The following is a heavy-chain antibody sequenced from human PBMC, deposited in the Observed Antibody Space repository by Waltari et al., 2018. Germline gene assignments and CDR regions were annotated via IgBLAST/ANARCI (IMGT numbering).Heavy chain of an antibody. V-gene: IGHV4-39*01. CDR3: ARRDHDFWSGYFSV. Sequence: QLQLQESGPGLVRASETLSLTCTVSGDSVHHANYYWGWVRQSPRKGLEWIGTIYYTGSTSYNPSLKSRVTVSIDTSKNQFSLKLSSVTAADTAVYFCARRDHDFWSGYFSVWGQGTTVTVSS. J-gene: IGHJ6*02. D-gene: IGHD3-3*01. CDR1: GDSVHHANYY. CDR2: IYYTGST.